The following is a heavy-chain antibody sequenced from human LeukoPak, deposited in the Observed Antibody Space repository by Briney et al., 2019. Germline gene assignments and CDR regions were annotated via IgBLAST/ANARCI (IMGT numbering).Heavy chain of an antibody. D-gene: IGHD3-3*01. Sequence: GGSLRLSCAASGFTFSSYWMSWVRQAPGKGLEWVANIKQDGSEKYYVDSVKGRFTISRDNAKNSLYLQMNSLRAEDTAGYYCARGDDFWSGPGYYMDVWGKGTTVTVSS. CDR3: ARGDDFWSGPGYYMDV. V-gene: IGHV3-7*01. CDR2: IKQDGSEK. CDR1: GFTFSSYW. J-gene: IGHJ6*03.